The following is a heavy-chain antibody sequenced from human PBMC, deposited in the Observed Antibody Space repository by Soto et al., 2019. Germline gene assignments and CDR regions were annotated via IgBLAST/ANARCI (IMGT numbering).Heavy chain of an antibody. CDR2: IYHSGST. V-gene: IGHV4-4*02. D-gene: IGHD3-16*02. J-gene: IGHJ6*03. CDR3: ATQALSPTHYYYYYMDV. Sequence: SETLSLTCAVSSGSISSSNWWSWVRQPPGKGLEWIGEIYHSGSTNYNPSLKSRVTISVDKSKNQFSLKLSSVTAADTAVYYNATQALSPTHYYYYYMDVWGKGTTVTVSS. CDR1: SGSISSSNW.